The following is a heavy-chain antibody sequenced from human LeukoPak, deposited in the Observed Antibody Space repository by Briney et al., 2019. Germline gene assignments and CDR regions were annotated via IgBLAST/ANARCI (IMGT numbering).Heavy chain of an antibody. Sequence: GGSLRLSCAASGFTFSSYWMHWVRQAPGKGLVWVSRINSDGSSTSYADSVKGRFTISRDNSKNTLYLQMNSLRAEDTAVYYCAKSYGSGSSYYGMDVWGQGTTVTVSS. V-gene: IGHV3-74*01. CDR1: GFTFSSYW. J-gene: IGHJ6*02. D-gene: IGHD3-10*01. CDR2: INSDGSST. CDR3: AKSYGSGSSYYGMDV.